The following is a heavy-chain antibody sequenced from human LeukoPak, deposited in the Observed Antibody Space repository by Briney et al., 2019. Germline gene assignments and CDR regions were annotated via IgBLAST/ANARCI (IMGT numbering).Heavy chain of an antibody. V-gene: IGHV3-9*03. J-gene: IGHJ3*02. CDR2: ISWNSGSI. CDR3: AKDIRAVAGASSAFDI. CDR1: GFTFDDYA. D-gene: IGHD6-19*01. Sequence: GGSLRLSCAASGFTFDDYAMHWGRQAPGKGLEWVSGISWNSGSIVYADSVKGRFTISRDNAKNSLYLQMNSLRAGDMALYYCAKDIRAVAGASSAFDIWGQGTMVTVSS.